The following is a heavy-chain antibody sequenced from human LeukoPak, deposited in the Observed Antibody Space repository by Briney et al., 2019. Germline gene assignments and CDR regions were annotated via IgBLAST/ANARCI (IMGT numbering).Heavy chain of an antibody. J-gene: IGHJ1*01. Sequence: GGSLRLSCAASGFTFSSYSMNWVRQAPGKGLEWVSYISSSSSTIYYADSVKGRFTISRDNAKNSLYLQMNSLRAEDTAVYYCASPGCSSTSCYIEYLQHWGQGTLVTVSS. CDR1: GFTFSSYS. CDR2: ISSSSSTI. CDR3: ASPGCSSTSCYIEYLQH. D-gene: IGHD2-2*02. V-gene: IGHV3-48*01.